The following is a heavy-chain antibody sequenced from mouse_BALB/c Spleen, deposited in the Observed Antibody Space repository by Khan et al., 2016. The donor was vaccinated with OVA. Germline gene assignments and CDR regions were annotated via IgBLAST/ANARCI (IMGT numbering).Heavy chain of an antibody. CDR1: GYSITSDYA. J-gene: IGHJ3*01. CDR3: ARWFAY. Sequence: VQLKQSGPGLVKPSQSLSLTCTVTGYSITSDYAWNWIRQFPGNKLEWMGYITYSGSTSYIPSLKGRISITRDTSKNQFFLQLNSVTTEDTATXYCARWFAYWGQGTLVTVSA. V-gene: IGHV3-2*02. CDR2: ITYSGST.